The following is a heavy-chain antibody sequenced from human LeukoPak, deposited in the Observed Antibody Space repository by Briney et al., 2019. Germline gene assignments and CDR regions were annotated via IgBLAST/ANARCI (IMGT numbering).Heavy chain of an antibody. D-gene: IGHD7-27*01. Sequence: SQTLSLTCTVSGGSISSGVYYWSWIRQHPGKGLEWIGYIYYSGSTYYNPSLKSRVTISVDTSKNQFSLKLSSVTAADTAVYYCARALTGLFDYWGQGTLVTVSS. CDR2: IYYSGST. V-gene: IGHV4-31*03. CDR1: GGSISSGVYY. CDR3: ARALTGLFDY. J-gene: IGHJ4*02.